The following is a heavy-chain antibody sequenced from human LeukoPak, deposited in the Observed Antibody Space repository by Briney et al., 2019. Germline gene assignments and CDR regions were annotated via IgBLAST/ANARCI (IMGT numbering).Heavy chain of an antibody. CDR2: INTNTGNP. V-gene: IGHV7-4-1*02. CDR1: GYTFTSYA. CDR3: ARGEDTAIRLVPIDY. D-gene: IGHD5-18*01. Sequence: GASVKVSCKASGYTFTSYAMNWVRQAPGQGLEWMGWINTNTGNPTYAQGFTGRFVFSLDTSVSTAYLQISSLKAEDTAVYYCARGEDTAIRLVPIDYWGQGTLVTVSS. J-gene: IGHJ4*02.